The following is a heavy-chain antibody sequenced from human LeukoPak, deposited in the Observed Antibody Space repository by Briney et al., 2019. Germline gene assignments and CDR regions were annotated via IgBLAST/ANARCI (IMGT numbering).Heavy chain of an antibody. D-gene: IGHD3-3*02. CDR1: GYTFTSYA. Sequence: ASAKVSCKASGYTFTSYAMNWVRQAPGQGLEWMGWINTNTGNPTYAQGFTGRFVFSLDTSVSTAYLQISSLKAEDTAVYYCARDLGDHIFLRGPLGFDYWGQGTLVTVSS. CDR3: ARDLGDHIFLRGPLGFDY. J-gene: IGHJ4*02. CDR2: INTNTGNP. V-gene: IGHV7-4-1*02.